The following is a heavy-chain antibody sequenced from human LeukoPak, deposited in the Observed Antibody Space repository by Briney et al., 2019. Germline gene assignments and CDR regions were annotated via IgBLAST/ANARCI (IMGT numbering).Heavy chain of an antibody. CDR2: ISGSGGST. CDR3: AKDTLLLWFGEGRAEPPN. Sequence: GGSLRLSCAASGFTFSNYAMSWVRQAPGKGLEWVSAISGSGGSTYYADSVKGRFTISRDNSKNTLYLQMNSLRAENTAVYYCAKDTLLLWFGEGRAEPPNWGQGTLVTGSS. V-gene: IGHV3-23*01. J-gene: IGHJ4*02. CDR1: GFTFSNYA. D-gene: IGHD3-10*01.